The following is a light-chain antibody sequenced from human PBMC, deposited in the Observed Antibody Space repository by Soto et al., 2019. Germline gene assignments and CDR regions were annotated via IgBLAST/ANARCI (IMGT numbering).Light chain of an antibody. CDR1: QSVTSS. CDR3: QQRTTWTT. CDR2: DVS. Sequence: EIVLTQSPATLSLSPGDRATLSCRASQSVTSSLAWFQQKPGQAPRLLIYDVSRRATAIPARFSGSGSGTDFTLTISSLEPEDFAVYYCQQRTTWTTFGGGTQVEIK. V-gene: IGKV3-11*01. J-gene: IGKJ4*01.